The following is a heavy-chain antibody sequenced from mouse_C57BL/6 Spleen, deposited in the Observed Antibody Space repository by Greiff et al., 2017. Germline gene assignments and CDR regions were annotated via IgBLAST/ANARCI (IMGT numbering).Heavy chain of an antibody. CDR3: ARHYYGSNSYAMDY. J-gene: IGHJ4*01. D-gene: IGHD1-1*01. CDR1: GYTFTSYW. CDR2: IDPNSGCT. V-gene: IGHV1-72*01. Sequence: VQLQQPGAELVKPGASVKLSCKASGYTFTSYWMHWVKQRPGRGLEWIGRIDPNSGCTKYNEKFKSKATLTVDKPSSTAYMQLSSLTSEDSAVYYCARHYYGSNSYAMDYWGQGTSVTGSS.